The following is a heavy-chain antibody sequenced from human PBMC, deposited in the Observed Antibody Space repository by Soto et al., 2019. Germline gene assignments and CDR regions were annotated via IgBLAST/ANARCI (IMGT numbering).Heavy chain of an antibody. D-gene: IGHD2-15*01. Sequence: SETLSLTCVVSGASITSRHWWSWVRQSPERGLEWIGEIFHSGTTNYNPSLKSRLSISLDKSKNQFSLNLTSVTAADTAIYYCARVVVLDPAGDFHSWGHGSLLTVSS. J-gene: IGHJ4*01. V-gene: IGHV4-4*02. CDR1: GASITSRHW. CDR2: IFHSGTT. CDR3: ARVVVLDPAGDFHS.